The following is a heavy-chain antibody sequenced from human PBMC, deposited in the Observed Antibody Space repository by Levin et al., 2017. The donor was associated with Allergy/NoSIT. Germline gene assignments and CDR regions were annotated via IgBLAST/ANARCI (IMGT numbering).Heavy chain of an antibody. CDR1: GFSFRSYG. CDR3: ANMGYCTSTTCYGAFDI. J-gene: IGHJ3*02. D-gene: IGHD2-2*01. V-gene: IGHV3-30*18. CDR2: ISDDGSNT. Sequence: GGSLRLSCAASGFSFRSYGMHWVRQAPGKGLEWVALISDDGSNTYYADSVKGRFTISRDNSKNTLHLQMNSLRAEDTAVYYCANMGYCTSTTCYGAFDIWGQGTMVTVSS.